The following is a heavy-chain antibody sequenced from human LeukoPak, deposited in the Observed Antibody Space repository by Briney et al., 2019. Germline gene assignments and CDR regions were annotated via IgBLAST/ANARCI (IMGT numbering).Heavy chain of an antibody. J-gene: IGHJ4*02. V-gene: IGHV4-4*07. D-gene: IGHD6-19*01. CDR1: GGSISSYY. CDR3: ARAVLQWLPRQYYFDY. Sequence: PETLSLTCTVSGGSISSYYWSWIRQPAGKGLEWIGRIYTSGSTNYNPSLKSRVTMSVDTSKSQFSLKLSSVTAADTAVYYCARAVLQWLPRQYYFDYWGQGTLVTVSS. CDR2: IYTSGST.